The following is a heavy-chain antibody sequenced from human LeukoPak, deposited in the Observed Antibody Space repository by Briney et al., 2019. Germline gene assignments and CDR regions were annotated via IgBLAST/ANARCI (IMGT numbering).Heavy chain of an antibody. Sequence: NPSETLSLTCAVYGGSFSGYYWSWIRQPPGKGLEWIGEINHSGSTNYNPSLKSRVTISVDTSKNQFSLKLSSVTAADTAVYYCASIGDYVSYFDFWGQGTLVTVSS. D-gene: IGHD4-17*01. CDR2: INHSGST. CDR1: GGSFSGYY. V-gene: IGHV4-34*01. J-gene: IGHJ4*02. CDR3: ASIGDYVSYFDF.